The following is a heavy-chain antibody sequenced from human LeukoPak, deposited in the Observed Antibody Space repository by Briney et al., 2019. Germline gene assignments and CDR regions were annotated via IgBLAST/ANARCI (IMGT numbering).Heavy chain of an antibody. J-gene: IGHJ5*02. CDR1: GYRFTSYW. Sequence: HGEPLKISCKGSGYRFTSYWISWVRQMPGKGLEWMGRIDPSDSYTNYSPSFQGHVTISADKSISTAYLQWSSLKASDNAMYYCAQSRITGTTDWFDPWGQGTLVTVSS. CDR3: AQSRITGTTDWFDP. V-gene: IGHV5-10-1*01. D-gene: IGHD1-7*01. CDR2: IDPSDSYT.